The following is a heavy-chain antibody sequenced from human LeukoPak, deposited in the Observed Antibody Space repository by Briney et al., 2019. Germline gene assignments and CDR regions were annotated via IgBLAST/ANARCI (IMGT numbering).Heavy chain of an antibody. Sequence: GGSLRLSCAASGFTFSSYSMNWVRQAPGKGLEWVSCISSSSSYIYYADSVKGRFTISRDNAKNSLYLQMNSLRAEDTAVYYCARGPLGLLNVMGNFDYWGQGTLVTVSS. V-gene: IGHV3-21*01. CDR3: ARGPLGLLNVMGNFDY. CDR2: ISSSSSYI. J-gene: IGHJ4*02. D-gene: IGHD1-7*01. CDR1: GFTFSSYS.